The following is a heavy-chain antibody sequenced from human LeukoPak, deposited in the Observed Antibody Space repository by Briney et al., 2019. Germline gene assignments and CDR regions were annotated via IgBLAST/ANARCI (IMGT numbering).Heavy chain of an antibody. CDR3: AKGYQLLSTPTFDY. D-gene: IGHD2-2*01. J-gene: IGHJ4*02. CDR1: GFTFDDYA. V-gene: IGHV3-9*03. CDR2: ISWNSGSI. Sequence: PGMSLRLSCAASGFTFDDYAMHWVRQAPGKGLEWVSGISWNSGSIGYADSVKGRFTISRDNAKNSLYLQMNSLRAEDMALYYCAKGYQLLSTPTFDYWGQGTLVTVSS.